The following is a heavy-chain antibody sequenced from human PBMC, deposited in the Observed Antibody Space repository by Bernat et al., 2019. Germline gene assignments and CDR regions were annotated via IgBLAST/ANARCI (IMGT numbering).Heavy chain of an antibody. CDR2: IWYDGSNK. Sequence: QVQLVESGGGVVQPGRSLRLSCAASGFTFSSYGMHWVRQAPGKGLEWVAVIWYDGSNKYYADSVKGRFTISRDNSKNTLYLQMNSLRAEDTAVYYCARDIYDSSGYYRLGAFDIWGQGTMVTVSS. D-gene: IGHD3-22*01. V-gene: IGHV3-33*01. J-gene: IGHJ3*02. CDR3: ARDIYDSSGYYRLGAFDI. CDR1: GFTFSSYG.